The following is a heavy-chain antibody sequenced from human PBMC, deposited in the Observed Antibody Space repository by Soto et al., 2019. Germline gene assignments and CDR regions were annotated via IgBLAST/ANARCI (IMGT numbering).Heavy chain of an antibody. D-gene: IGHD3-16*01. CDR2: ISWNSGSI. CDR3: AKDIGPEPTLCAFDI. Sequence: EVQLVESGGGLVQPGRSLRLSCAASGFTFDDYAMHWVRQAPGKGLEWVSGISWNSGSIGYADSVKGRFTISRDNAKNSLYLQMNSLRAEDTALYYCAKDIGPEPTLCAFDIWGQGTMVTVSS. V-gene: IGHV3-9*01. CDR1: GFTFDDYA. J-gene: IGHJ3*02.